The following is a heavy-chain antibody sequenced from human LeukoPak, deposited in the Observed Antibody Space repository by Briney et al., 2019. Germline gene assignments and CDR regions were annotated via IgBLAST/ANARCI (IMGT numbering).Heavy chain of an antibody. J-gene: IGHJ4*02. V-gene: IGHV1-18*04. CDR3: ASSRHYYDSSGYYYLDFDY. CDR1: GYTFTSYY. CDR2: ISAYNGNT. Sequence: ASVKVSCKAFGYTFTSYYMHWVRQAPGQGLEWMGWISAYNGNTNYAQTLQGRVTMTTDTSTSTAYMELRSLRSDDTAVYYCASSRHYYDSSGYYYLDFDYWGQGTLVTVSS. D-gene: IGHD3-22*01.